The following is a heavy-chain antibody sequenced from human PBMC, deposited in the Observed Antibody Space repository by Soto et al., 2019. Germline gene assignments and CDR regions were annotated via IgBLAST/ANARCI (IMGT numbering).Heavy chain of an antibody. J-gene: IGHJ1*01. Sequence: QVQLQESGPGLVKPSETLSLTCTVSGGSISSYYWSWIRQPPGKGLEWIGYIYYSGSTNYNPSLKSRVTISVDTSKNQFSLKLSSVTAADTAVYYCASNRIAAAGFFQHWGQGTLVTVSS. CDR1: GGSISSYY. V-gene: IGHV4-59*01. CDR3: ASNRIAAAGFFQH. CDR2: IYYSGST. D-gene: IGHD6-13*01.